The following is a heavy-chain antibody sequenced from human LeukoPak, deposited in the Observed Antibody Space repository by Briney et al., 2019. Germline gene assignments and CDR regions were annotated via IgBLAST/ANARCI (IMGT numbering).Heavy chain of an antibody. CDR1: GYTFTGYY. CDR2: INPNSGGT. CDR3: ARGGTTVTPRRVGWFDP. Sequence: ASVKVSCKASGYTFTGYYMHWVRQAPGQGLEWMGWINPNSGGTNYAQKFQGRVTMTRDTSISTAYMELSRLRSDDTAVYYCARGGTTVTPRRVGWFDPWGQGTLVTVPS. D-gene: IGHD4-17*01. V-gene: IGHV1-2*02. J-gene: IGHJ5*02.